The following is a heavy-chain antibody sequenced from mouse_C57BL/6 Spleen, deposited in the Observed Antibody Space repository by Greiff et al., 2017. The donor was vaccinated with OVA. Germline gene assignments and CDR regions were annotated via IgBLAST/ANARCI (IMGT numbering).Heavy chain of an antibody. Sequence: EVQGVESGGGLVKPGGSLKLSCAASGFTFSSYAMSWVRQTPEKRLEWVATISDGGSYTYYPDNVKGRFTISRDNAKNNLYLQMSHLKSEDTAMYYCARDEGRRYFDVWGTGTTVTVSS. V-gene: IGHV5-4*01. CDR3: ARDEGRRYFDV. CDR2: ISDGGSYT. CDR1: GFTFSSYA. J-gene: IGHJ1*03. D-gene: IGHD1-2*01.